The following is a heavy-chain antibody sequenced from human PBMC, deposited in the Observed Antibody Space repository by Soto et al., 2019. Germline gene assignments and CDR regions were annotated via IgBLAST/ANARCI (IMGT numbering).Heavy chain of an antibody. Sequence: EVQLLESGGGLVQPGGSLRLSCAASGFTFSTYAMIWVRQAPGKGLEWVSGISGSGGDTYYADSVMGRFTVSRDNSKNTLYLQMNSLRVEDTAVYYCAKDWVIGIIIYYFHHWGQGALVTVSS. CDR1: GFTFSTYA. CDR2: ISGSGGDT. V-gene: IGHV3-23*01. D-gene: IGHD3-3*02. J-gene: IGHJ4*02. CDR3: AKDWVIGIIIYYFHH.